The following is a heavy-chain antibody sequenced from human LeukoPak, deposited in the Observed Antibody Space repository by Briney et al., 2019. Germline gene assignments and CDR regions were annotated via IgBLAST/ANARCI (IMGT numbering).Heavy chain of an antibody. Sequence: PSETLSLTCTVSGGSISSSSYYWGWIRQPPGKGLEWIGSIYYSGSTYYNPSLNSRVTISVDTSKNQFSLKLSSVTAADTAVYYCASLLENFDYWGQGTLVTVSS. D-gene: IGHD1-1*01. J-gene: IGHJ4*02. CDR1: GGSISSSSYY. CDR3: ASLLENFDY. CDR2: IYYSGST. V-gene: IGHV4-39*01.